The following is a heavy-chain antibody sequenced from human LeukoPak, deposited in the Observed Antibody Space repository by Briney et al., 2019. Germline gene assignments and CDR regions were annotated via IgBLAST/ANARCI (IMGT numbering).Heavy chain of an antibody. Sequence: SETLSLTCAVYGGSFSGYYWSWIRQPPGKGLEWIGEINHSGSTNYNPSLKSRVTISVDTSKNQFSLKLSSVTAADTAVYYCARGASYSSGWLPKYFQRWGQGTLVTVSS. D-gene: IGHD6-19*01. V-gene: IGHV4-34*01. CDR2: INHSGST. J-gene: IGHJ1*01. CDR3: ARGASYSSGWLPKYFQR. CDR1: GGSFSGYY.